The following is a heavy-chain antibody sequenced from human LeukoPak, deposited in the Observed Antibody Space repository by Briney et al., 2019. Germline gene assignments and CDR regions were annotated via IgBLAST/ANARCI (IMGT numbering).Heavy chain of an antibody. CDR3: ARGKVAWPFDY. J-gene: IGHJ4*02. V-gene: IGHV4-34*01. CDR2: INHSGST. CDR1: GGSFSGYY. D-gene: IGHD2-15*01. Sequence: SETLSLTCAVYGGSFSGYYWSWIRQPPGKGLEWIGEINHSGSTNYNPSLKSRVTISVDTSKNQFSLNLSSVTAADTALYYCARGKVAWPFDYWGQGTLVTVSS.